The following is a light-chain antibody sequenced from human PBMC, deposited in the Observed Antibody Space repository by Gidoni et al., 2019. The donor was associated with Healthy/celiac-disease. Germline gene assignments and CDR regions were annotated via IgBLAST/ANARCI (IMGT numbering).Light chain of an antibody. Sequence: DIQMTQSPSSLSASVGDRVTITCRASQGISNSLAWYQQKPGKAPKLLLYAASRLESGVPSRFSGSGSGTDYTLTISSLQPEDFATYYCQQYYSTPLTFXQXTRLXIK. CDR3: QQYYSTPLT. J-gene: IGKJ5*01. CDR2: AAS. CDR1: QGISNS. V-gene: IGKV1-NL1*01.